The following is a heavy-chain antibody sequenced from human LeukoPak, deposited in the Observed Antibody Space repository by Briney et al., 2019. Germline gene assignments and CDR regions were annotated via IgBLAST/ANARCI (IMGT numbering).Heavy chain of an antibody. Sequence: GGSLRLPCAASGFTFSSYDMHWVRQAPGKGLEWVAVISSDGTNKYYADSVKGRFTISRDNSKNTLYLQMNSLRAEDTAVYYCARVDILTGYSFDYWGQGTLVTVSS. CDR3: ARVDILTGYSFDY. CDR2: ISSDGTNK. D-gene: IGHD3-9*01. J-gene: IGHJ4*02. V-gene: IGHV3-30*14. CDR1: GFTFSSYD.